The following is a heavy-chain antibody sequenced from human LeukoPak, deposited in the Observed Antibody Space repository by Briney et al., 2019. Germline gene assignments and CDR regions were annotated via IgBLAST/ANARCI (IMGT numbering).Heavy chain of an antibody. CDR2: INWNSGSI. J-gene: IGHJ4*02. CDR1: GFTFGDYS. CDR3: AKDMAAAEHFFDS. V-gene: IGHV3-9*01. D-gene: IGHD6-13*01. Sequence: AGGSLRLSCAASGFTFGDYSMHWVRQAPGKGLEWVSGINWNSGSIAYVDSVKGRFTISRDNAKNSLYLQMNSLRAEDTALYYCAKDMAAAEHFFDSWGPGTLVTVSS.